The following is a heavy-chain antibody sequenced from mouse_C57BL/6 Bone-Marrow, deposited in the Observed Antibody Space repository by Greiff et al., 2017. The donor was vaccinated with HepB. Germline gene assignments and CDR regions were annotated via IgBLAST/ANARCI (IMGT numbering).Heavy chain of an antibody. V-gene: IGHV1-9*01. CDR2: ILPGSGST. D-gene: IGHD2-4*01. CDR1: GYTFTGYW. Sequence: QVQLQQSGAELMKPGASVKLSCKATGYTFTGYWIEWVKQRPGHGLEWIGEILPGSGSTNYNEKFKGKATFTADTSSNTAYMQLSSLTTEDSAIYYCARAYYDYDERLDYFDYWGQGTTLTVSS. CDR3: ARAYYDYDERLDYFDY. J-gene: IGHJ2*01.